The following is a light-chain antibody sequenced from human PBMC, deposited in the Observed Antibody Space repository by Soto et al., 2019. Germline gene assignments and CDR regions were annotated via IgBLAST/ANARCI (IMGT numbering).Light chain of an antibody. CDR2: DVS. Sequence: QSALTQPRSVSGSPGQSVTIPCTGTSSDVGRYNYVSWYQHHPGKAPKLMIYDVSTRPSGVPDRFSGSKSGTTASLTISGLQAEDEADYYCCSYAGSPYGFGTGTKVTVL. V-gene: IGLV2-11*01. CDR1: SSDVGRYNY. CDR3: CSYAGSPYG. J-gene: IGLJ1*01.